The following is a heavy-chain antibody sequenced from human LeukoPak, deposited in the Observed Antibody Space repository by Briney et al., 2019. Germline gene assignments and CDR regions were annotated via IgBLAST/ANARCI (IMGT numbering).Heavy chain of an antibody. J-gene: IGHJ4*02. CDR2: ISYDGSNK. D-gene: IGHD2-8*01. CDR3: ARDIVLVVYAISPGY. V-gene: IGHV3-30*04. CDR1: GFTFSSYA. Sequence: GGSLRLSCAASGFTFSSYAMPWVRQAPGKGLEWVAVISYDGSNKYYADSVKGRFTISRDNSKNTLYLQMNSLRAEDTAVYYCARDIVLVVYAISPGYWGQGTLVTVSS.